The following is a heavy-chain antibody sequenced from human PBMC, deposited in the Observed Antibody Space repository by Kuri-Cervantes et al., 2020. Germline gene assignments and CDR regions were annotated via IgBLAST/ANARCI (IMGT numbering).Heavy chain of an antibody. D-gene: IGHD3-22*01. CDR1: GFTSQDHA. CDR2: IYWNSDTT. V-gene: IGHV3-9*02. CDR3: ARVPYYDSTGYHYNWFDP. J-gene: IGHJ5*02. Sequence: SLKISCVASGFTSQDHAMHWVRQAPGKGLEWVSGIYWNSDTTGYADSVKGRFTISRDNAKNSLYLQMNSLRAEDTALYYCARVPYYDSTGYHYNWFDPWGQGTLVTVSS.